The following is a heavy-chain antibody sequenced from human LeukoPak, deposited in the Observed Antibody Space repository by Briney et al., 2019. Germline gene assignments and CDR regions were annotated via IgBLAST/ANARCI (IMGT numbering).Heavy chain of an antibody. D-gene: IGHD1-26*01. CDR1: GLTFSSYA. Sequence: GGSLRLSCAASGLTFSSYAMHWVRQAPGKGLEWVAVISYDGSNKYYADSVKGRFTISRDNSKNTLYLQMNSLRAEDTAVYYCARDHQQWELLGDAFDIWGQGTMVTVSS. CDR3: ARDHQQWELLGDAFDI. CDR2: ISYDGSNK. V-gene: IGHV3-30-3*01. J-gene: IGHJ3*02.